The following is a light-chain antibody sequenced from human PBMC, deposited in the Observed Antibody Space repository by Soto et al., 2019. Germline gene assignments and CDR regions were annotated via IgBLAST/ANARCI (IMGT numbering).Light chain of an antibody. J-gene: IGKJ4*01. CDR2: KAS. V-gene: IGKV1-5*03. Sequence: DILMTQSPSTLSASVGDRVTITCRASQSISSWLACYPQKPGKAPKVLIYKASNLESGVPSRVSGSGSGTEFTLTISILQPDDFAAYYYQQYHSYSLTFGGGTKVES. CDR1: QSISSW. CDR3: QQYHSYSLT.